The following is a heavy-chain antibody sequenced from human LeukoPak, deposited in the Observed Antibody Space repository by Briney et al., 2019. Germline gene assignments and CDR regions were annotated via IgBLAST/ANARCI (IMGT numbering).Heavy chain of an antibody. CDR1: GFTFSSYS. V-gene: IGHV3-21*01. Sequence: RPGGSLRLSCAASGFTFSSYSMNWVRQAPGKGLEWVSSISSSSSYIYYADSVKGRFTISRDNAKNSLYLQMNSLRAEDTAVYYCARESRGRALGYSSSWGQGTLVTVSS. CDR2: ISSSSSYI. D-gene: IGHD6-6*01. J-gene: IGHJ4*02. CDR3: ARESRGRALGYSSS.